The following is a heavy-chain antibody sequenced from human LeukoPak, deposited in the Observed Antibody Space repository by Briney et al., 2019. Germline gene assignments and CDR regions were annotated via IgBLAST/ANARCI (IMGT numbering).Heavy chain of an antibody. Sequence: SETLSLTCAVYGASFSGYYWSWIRQPPGKGLEWIGEINHRGSTNYNPSLKSRVTISVDTSKNQFSLKLSSVTAADTAVYYCARVGGYDSEGPRVEGYYYDSSGYYYYFDYWGQGTLVTVSS. CDR3: ARVGGYDSEGPRVEGYYYDSSGYYYYFDY. CDR2: INHRGST. D-gene: IGHD3-22*01. V-gene: IGHV4-34*01. CDR1: GASFSGYY. J-gene: IGHJ4*02.